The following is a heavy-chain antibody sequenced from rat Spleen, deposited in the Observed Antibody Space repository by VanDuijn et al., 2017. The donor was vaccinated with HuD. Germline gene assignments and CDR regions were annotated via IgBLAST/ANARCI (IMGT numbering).Heavy chain of an antibody. J-gene: IGHJ2*01. D-gene: IGHD1-11*01. V-gene: IGHV5-25*01. CDR3: ATHNYGGPDYFDY. CDR2: INYDGGGT. Sequence: EVQLVKSGGGLVQPGRSMKLSCAASGFTFSNYDMAWVRQAPTKGLEWVASINYDGGGTYYRDSVKGRFTISRDNAKSTQYLQMDSLRSEDTATYYCATHNYGGPDYFDYWGQGVMVTVSS. CDR1: GFTFSNYD.